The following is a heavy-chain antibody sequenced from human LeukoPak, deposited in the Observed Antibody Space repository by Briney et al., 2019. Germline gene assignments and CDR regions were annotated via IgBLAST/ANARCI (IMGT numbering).Heavy chain of an antibody. CDR3: ARDQYYYDSSGYLFDY. Sequence: SETLSLTCAVYGGSFSGHYWSWIRQPAGKGLEWIGRIHTRSTNYNPSLKSRVTMSVDTSKNQFSLKLSSVTAADTAVYYCARDQYYYDSSGYLFDYWGQGTLVTVSS. D-gene: IGHD3-22*01. V-gene: IGHV4-4*07. CDR2: IHTRST. CDR1: GGSFSGHY. J-gene: IGHJ4*02.